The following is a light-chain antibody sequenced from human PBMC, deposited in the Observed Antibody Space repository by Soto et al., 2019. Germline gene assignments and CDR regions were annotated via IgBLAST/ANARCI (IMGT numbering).Light chain of an antibody. CDR1: QRVSSSY. CDR3: QQYGSSPWT. Sequence: EIVLTQSPGTLSLSPGERATLSCRASQRVSSSYLAWYQQKPGQAPRLLIYGASSRATGIPDRFSGSGSETGFTLTISRLEREDFAVYYCQQYGSSPWTFGQGTKVEIK. V-gene: IGKV3-20*01. CDR2: GAS. J-gene: IGKJ1*01.